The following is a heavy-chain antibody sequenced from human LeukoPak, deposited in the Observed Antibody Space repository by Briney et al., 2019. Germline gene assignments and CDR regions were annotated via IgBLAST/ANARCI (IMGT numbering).Heavy chain of an antibody. CDR1: GGSISSSNW. J-gene: IGHJ6*03. Sequence: SETLSLTCAVSGGSISSSNWWSWVRQPPGKGLEWIGEIYHSGSTNYNPSLKSRVTISVDKSKNQFSLKLSSVTAADTAVYYCARDGYNTYYYYMDVWGKGTTVTVSS. CDR2: IYHSGST. V-gene: IGHV4-4*02. D-gene: IGHD5-24*01. CDR3: ARDGYNTYYYYMDV.